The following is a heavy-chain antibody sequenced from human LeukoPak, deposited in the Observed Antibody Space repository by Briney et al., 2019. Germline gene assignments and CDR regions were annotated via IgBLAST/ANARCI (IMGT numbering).Heavy chain of an antibody. Sequence: GASVTVSCKVSGYTLTELSMHWVRQAPGKGLEWMGGFDPEDGETIYAQKFQGRVTMTEDTSTDTAYMELSSLRSEDTAVYYCATGGPTFLEWLLNDYWGQGTLVTVSS. CDR3: ATGGPTFLEWLLNDY. CDR1: GYTLTELS. D-gene: IGHD3-3*01. CDR2: FDPEDGET. J-gene: IGHJ4*02. V-gene: IGHV1-24*01.